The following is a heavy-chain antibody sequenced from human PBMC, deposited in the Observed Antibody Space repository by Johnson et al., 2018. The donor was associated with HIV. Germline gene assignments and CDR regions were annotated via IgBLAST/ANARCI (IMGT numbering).Heavy chain of an antibody. CDR1: GFTFDDYG. CDR3: ARTLWVVKESAFDI. CDR2: INWNGGST. Sequence: EQLVESGGGVVRPGGSLRLSCAASGFTFDDYGMSWVRQAPGKGLEWVSGINWNGGSTYYADSVKGRFTISRDNSKNSLYLQMSSLSAEDTAVYYCARTLWVVKESAFDIWGQGTMVAVSS. J-gene: IGHJ3*02. D-gene: IGHD2-21*01. V-gene: IGHV3-20*04.